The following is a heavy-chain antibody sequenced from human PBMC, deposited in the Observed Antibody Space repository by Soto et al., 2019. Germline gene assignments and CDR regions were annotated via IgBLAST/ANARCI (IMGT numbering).Heavy chain of an antibody. CDR3: TRAAWFPYLSFY. J-gene: IGHJ4*02. D-gene: IGHD3-10*01. V-gene: IGHV3-48*03. CDR1: GFTFSRFE. CDR2: ISSSGSTA. Sequence: GGALRLSCAASGFTFSRFELHWVRQAPGKGLEWISYISSSGSTAYYASSVEGRFTISRDNANNSVYLQMDSLRAEDTALYYCTRAAWFPYLSFYWGQGALVTVSS.